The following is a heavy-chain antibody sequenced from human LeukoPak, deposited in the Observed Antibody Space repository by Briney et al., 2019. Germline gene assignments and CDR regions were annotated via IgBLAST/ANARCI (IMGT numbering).Heavy chain of an antibody. CDR1: GFTLSSDS. CDR2: IYSGGST. V-gene: IGHV3-53*01. J-gene: IGHJ5*02. CDR3: ASGGYDYVWGSETVLS. D-gene: IGHD3-16*01. Sequence: GGSLRLSCTVSGFTLSSDSMSWVRQAPGKGLEWVSFIYSGGSTHYSDSVKGRFTISRDNSKNTLYLQMNSLRAEDTAVYYCASGGYDYVWGSETVLSWGQGTLVTVSS.